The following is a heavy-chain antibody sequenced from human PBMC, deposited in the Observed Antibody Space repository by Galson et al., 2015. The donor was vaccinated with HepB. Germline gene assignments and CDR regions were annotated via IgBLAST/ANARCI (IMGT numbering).Heavy chain of an antibody. V-gene: IGHV3-15*01. CDR3: TTFLMDTAMEFYYYGMDV. CDR2: IKSKTDGGTT. Sequence: SLRLSCAASGFTFSGSAMHWVRQASGKGLEWVGRIKSKTDGGTTDYAAPVKGRFTISRDDSKNTLYLQMNSLKTEDTAVYYCTTFLMDTAMEFYYYGMDVWGQGTTVTVSS. J-gene: IGHJ6*02. CDR1: GFTFSGSA. D-gene: IGHD5-18*01.